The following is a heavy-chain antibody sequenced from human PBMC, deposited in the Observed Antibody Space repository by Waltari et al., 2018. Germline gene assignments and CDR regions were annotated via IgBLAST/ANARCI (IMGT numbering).Heavy chain of an antibody. D-gene: IGHD6-13*01. CDR1: GGSIETSS. J-gene: IGHJ5*02. Sequence: QVQLQESGPGLVKPLKTLSLTGTLSGGSIETSSWTWLRQPSGKGLEWIGDIYGCDSTNDEGAQTSYSPSRKCRVALSVDTSKKQFSLTLTSVSAADTAVYYCARGGTSSTWYKTSFLDTWGQGMLVIVSS. CDR2: IYGCDSTNDEGAQT. V-gene: IGHV4-4*07. CDR3: ARGGTSSTWYKTSFLDT.